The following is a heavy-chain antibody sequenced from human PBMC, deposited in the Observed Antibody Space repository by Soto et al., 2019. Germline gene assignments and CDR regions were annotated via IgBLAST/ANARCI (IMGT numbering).Heavy chain of an antibody. D-gene: IGHD3-3*01. V-gene: IGHV4-39*01. CDR2: IYYNGAT. CDR1: GGSISSSIYY. Sequence: QLQLQESGPRLVKPSETLSLTCTVSGGSISSSIYYWGWIRQPPGKGLEWIGTIYYNGATYYNPSLGSRITISIDTSKNHFSLKLSSVTASDTAVYYCARHLPRYGVIIRPLDMWGQGTAVTVSA. CDR3: ARHLPRYGVIIRPLDM. J-gene: IGHJ3*02.